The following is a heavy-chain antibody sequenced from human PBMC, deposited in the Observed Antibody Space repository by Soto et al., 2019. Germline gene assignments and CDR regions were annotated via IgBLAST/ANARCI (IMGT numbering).Heavy chain of an antibody. CDR1: GGSISSRGYY. CDR3: ATSNWFDP. V-gene: IGHV4-39*01. J-gene: IGHJ5*02. CDR2: IYYSGST. Sequence: QLQLQESGPGLVKPSETLSLTCTVSGGSISSRGYYWGWIRQPPGKGLEWIGTIYYSGSTYYNPSXKSRVTISVDTSQNQFSLKLSSVTAADPAVYYCATSNWFDPWGQGTLVTVSS.